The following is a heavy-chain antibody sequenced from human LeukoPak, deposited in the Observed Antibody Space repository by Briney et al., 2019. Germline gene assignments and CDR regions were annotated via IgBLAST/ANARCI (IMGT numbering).Heavy chain of an antibody. CDR1: GGTFSSYA. CDR2: IIPILGIA. CDR3: ATGVLPHYYDSSGYHGY. D-gene: IGHD3-22*01. Sequence: ASVKVSCKASGGTFSSYAISWVRQAPGQGLEWMGRIIPILGIANYAQKFQGRVTITADKSTSTAYMELSSLRSEDTAVYYCATGVLPHYYDSSGYHGYWGQGTLVTVSS. J-gene: IGHJ4*02. V-gene: IGHV1-69*04.